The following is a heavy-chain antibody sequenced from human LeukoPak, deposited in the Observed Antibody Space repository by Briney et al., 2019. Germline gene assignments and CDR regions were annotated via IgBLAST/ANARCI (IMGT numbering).Heavy chain of an antibody. J-gene: IGHJ4*02. CDR3: ARKGGSPDY. V-gene: IGHV3-7*03. D-gene: IGHD6-13*01. CDR2: INEDGSEK. CDR1: GFTFSNFW. Sequence: GGSLRLSCEASGFTFSNFWTSWIRQAPGKGLERVASINEDGSEKVYVDSVKGRFTISRDNAKNSLYLQMDSLRGDDTAVYYCARKGGSPDYWGQGTLVTVSS.